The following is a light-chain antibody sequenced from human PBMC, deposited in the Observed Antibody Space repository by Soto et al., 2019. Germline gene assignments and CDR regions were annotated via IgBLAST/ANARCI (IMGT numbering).Light chain of an antibody. Sequence: QSALTQPASVSGSPGQSITISCSGTSSDVGSSNLVSWYQQHPGKAPKLIIFEGDRRPSGVSGCFSGSKSGNTASLTISGLQVEDEPDYYCCSFARSTTFYVFGTGTMVT. CDR2: EGD. V-gene: IGLV2-23*01. CDR3: CSFARSTTFYV. CDR1: SSDVGSSNL. J-gene: IGLJ1*01.